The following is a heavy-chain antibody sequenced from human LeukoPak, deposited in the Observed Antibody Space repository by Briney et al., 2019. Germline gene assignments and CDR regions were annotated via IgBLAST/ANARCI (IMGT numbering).Heavy chain of an antibody. CDR1: GFTFSSYG. V-gene: IGHV3-30*18. Sequence: PGRSLRLSCAASGFTFSSYGMHWVRQAPGKGLEWVAVISYDGSNKYYADSVRGRFTISRDNSKNTLYLQMNSLRAEDTAVYYCAQDSSGYYYSEYFQHWGQGTLVTVSS. J-gene: IGHJ1*01. D-gene: IGHD3-22*01. CDR3: AQDSSGYYYSEYFQH. CDR2: ISYDGSNK.